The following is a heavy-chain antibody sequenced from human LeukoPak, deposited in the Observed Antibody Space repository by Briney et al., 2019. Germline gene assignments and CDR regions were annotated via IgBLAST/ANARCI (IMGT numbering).Heavy chain of an antibody. V-gene: IGHV4-4*07. J-gene: IGHJ4*02. D-gene: IGHD3-22*01. Sequence: SETLSLTCTVSGGSISSYYWSWIRQPAGKGLEWIGRIYTSGSTNYNPSLKSRVTMSVDTSKNQFSLKLSSVTAADTAVYYCARCPIVVFITYFDYWGQGTLVTASS. CDR2: IYTSGST. CDR3: ARCPIVVFITYFDY. CDR1: GGSISSYY.